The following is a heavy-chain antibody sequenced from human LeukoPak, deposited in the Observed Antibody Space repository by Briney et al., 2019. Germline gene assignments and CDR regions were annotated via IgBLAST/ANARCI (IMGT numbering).Heavy chain of an antibody. CDR1: GFSFSSYS. Sequence: GGSLRLSCETSGFSFSSYSMNWVCEAPGKGVEWVSYIRSSGAMIYYADSVKGRFTISRNNAKKSVYLQMNSLRDEDTAVYYCVRDPDALDYWGQGTQVTVSS. J-gene: IGHJ4*02. V-gene: IGHV3-48*02. CDR2: IRSSGAMI. CDR3: VRDPDALDY.